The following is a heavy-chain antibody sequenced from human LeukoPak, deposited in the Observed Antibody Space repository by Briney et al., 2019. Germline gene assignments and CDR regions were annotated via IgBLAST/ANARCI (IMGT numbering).Heavy chain of an antibody. V-gene: IGHV1-69*05. CDR2: IIPIFGTA. CDR3: ARDVGPTTVTTVAFGY. Sequence: GASVKVSCKASGGTFSSYAISWVRQATGQGLEWMGRIIPIFGTANYAQKFQGRVTITTDESTSTAYMELSSLRSEDTAVYYCARDVGPTTVTTVAFGYWGQGTLVTVSS. CDR1: GGTFSSYA. D-gene: IGHD4-17*01. J-gene: IGHJ4*02.